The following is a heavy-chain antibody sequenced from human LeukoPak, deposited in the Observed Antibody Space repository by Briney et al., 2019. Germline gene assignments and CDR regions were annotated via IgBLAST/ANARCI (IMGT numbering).Heavy chain of an antibody. CDR2: INPSGGST. CDR1: GYTFTSYY. D-gene: IGHD2-2*02. CDR3: ARDYCSSTGCYRGGYYMDV. V-gene: IGHV1-46*01. J-gene: IGHJ6*03. Sequence: GASVKVSCKASGYTFTSYYMYWVRQAPGQGLEWMGIINPSGGSTSYAQKFQGRVTMTRDMSTSTVYMELSSLRSEDTAVYYCARDYCSSTGCYRGGYYMDVWGKGTTVTVSS.